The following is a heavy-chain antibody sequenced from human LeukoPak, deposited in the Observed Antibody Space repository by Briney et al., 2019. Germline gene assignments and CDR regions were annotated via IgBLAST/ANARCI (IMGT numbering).Heavy chain of an antibody. CDR2: ISYDGSNK. CDR1: GFTFSSYA. CDR3: ARVTSNYYDSSGYYY. D-gene: IGHD3-22*01. J-gene: IGHJ4*02. Sequence: PGRSLRLSCAASGFTFSSYAMHWVRQAPGKGLGWAAVISYDGSNKYYADSVKGRFTISRDNSKNTLYLQMNSLRAEDTAVYYCARVTSNYYDSSGYYYWGQGTLVTVSS. V-gene: IGHV3-30-3*01.